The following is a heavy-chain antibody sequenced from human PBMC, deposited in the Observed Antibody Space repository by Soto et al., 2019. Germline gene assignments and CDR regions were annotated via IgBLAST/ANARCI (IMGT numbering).Heavy chain of an antibody. J-gene: IGHJ5*02. CDR1: GYTFINFD. V-gene: IGHV1-8*02. D-gene: IGHD6-13*01. CDR3: ARMASAGTLNWFDP. Sequence: ASVKVSCKASGYTFINFDISWVRQAAGQGLEWLGWMNPGSGKTGYASKFQGRVAMTRDASTGTSHLELSSLTSDDTAVYYCARMASAGTLNWFDPWGQGTQVTVS. CDR2: MNPGSGKT.